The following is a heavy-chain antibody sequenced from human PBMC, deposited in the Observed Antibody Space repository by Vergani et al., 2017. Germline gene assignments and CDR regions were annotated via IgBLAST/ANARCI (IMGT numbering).Heavy chain of an antibody. Sequence: EVDLVESGGGLAQPGGSLRLSCEASGITFWKFGMHWVRQGPGKGLEWVSGISWNSGAVDYADSVRGRFTISRDNAKNSLFLEMNSLRFEDTAVYFRARDQWDDDGPRGWFAPWGQGILVTVSS. V-gene: IGHV3-9*01. J-gene: IGHJ5*02. CDR3: ARDQWDDDGPRGWFAP. CDR2: ISWNSGAV. CDR1: GITFWKFG. D-gene: IGHD5-24*01.